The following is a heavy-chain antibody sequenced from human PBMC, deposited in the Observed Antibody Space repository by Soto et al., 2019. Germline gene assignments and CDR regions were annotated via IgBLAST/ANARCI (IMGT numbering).Heavy chain of an antibody. V-gene: IGHV4-31*03. CDR1: GGSISSGGYY. J-gene: IGHJ4*02. Sequence: PSETLSLTCTVSGGSISSGGYYWSWIRQHPGKGLEWIGYIYYSGSTYYNPSLKSRVTISVDTSKNQFSLKLSSVTAADTAVYYCARGVAGTVVYFDYWGQGTLVTVSS. CDR2: IYYSGST. D-gene: IGHD6-19*01. CDR3: ARGVAGTVVYFDY.